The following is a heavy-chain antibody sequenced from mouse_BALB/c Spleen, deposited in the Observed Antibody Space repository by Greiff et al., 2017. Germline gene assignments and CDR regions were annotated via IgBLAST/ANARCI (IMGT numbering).Heavy chain of an antibody. CDR3: AITTATRYFDV. D-gene: IGHD1-2*01. V-gene: IGHV5-12-2*01. Sequence: EVQLVESGGGLVKPGGSLKLSCAASGFTFSSYTMSWVRQTPEKRLEWVAYISNGGGSTYYPDTVKGRFTISRDNAKNTLYLQMSSLKSEDTAMYYCAITTATRYFDVWGAGTTVTVSS. J-gene: IGHJ1*01. CDR2: ISNGGGST. CDR1: GFTFSSYT.